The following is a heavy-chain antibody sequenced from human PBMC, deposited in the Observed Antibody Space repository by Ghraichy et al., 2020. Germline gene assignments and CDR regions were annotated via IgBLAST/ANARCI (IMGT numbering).Heavy chain of an antibody. V-gene: IGHV3-23*01. CDR1: GFTFSSYA. J-gene: IGHJ6*02. Sequence: GGSLRLSCAASGFTFSSYAMSWVRQAPGKGLEWVSAISGSGGSTYYADSVKGRFTISRDNSKNTLYLQMNSLRAEDTAVYYCATTGLRRSGYGGALKNYYYGMDVWGQGTTVTVSS. D-gene: IGHD5-12*01. CDR2: ISGSGGST. CDR3: ATTGLRRSGYGGALKNYYYGMDV.